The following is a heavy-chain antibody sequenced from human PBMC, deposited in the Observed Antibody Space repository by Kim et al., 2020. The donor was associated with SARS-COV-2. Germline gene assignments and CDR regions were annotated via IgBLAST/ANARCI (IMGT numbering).Heavy chain of an antibody. J-gene: IGHJ4*02. CDR1: GFNLRNYG. D-gene: IGHD3-22*01. V-gene: IGHV3-30*18. CDR2: TSTDGVKA. Sequence: GGSLRLSCAASGFNLRNYGMHWVRQAPGKGLEWVAFTSTDGVKADYTDSVKGRFTISRDNSRGTIYLQMNSLRPEDTAVYFCAKETSTYDSPKEYYPTWGQGALVTVSS. CDR3: AKETSTYDSPKEYYPT.